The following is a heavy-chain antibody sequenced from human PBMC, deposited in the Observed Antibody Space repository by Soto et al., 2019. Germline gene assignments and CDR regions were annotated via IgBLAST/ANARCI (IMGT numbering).Heavy chain of an antibody. CDR3: AGGASCTNGVCSYYYYYGMDV. Sequence: LSLTCAASGFTFSDYYMSWIRQAPGKGLEWVSYISSSGSTIYYADSVKGRFTISRDNAKNSLYLQMNSLRAEDTAVYYCAGGASCTNGVCSYYYYYGMDVWGQGTTVTVSS. CDR2: ISSSGSTI. D-gene: IGHD2-8*01. V-gene: IGHV3-11*01. CDR1: GFTFSDYY. J-gene: IGHJ6*02.